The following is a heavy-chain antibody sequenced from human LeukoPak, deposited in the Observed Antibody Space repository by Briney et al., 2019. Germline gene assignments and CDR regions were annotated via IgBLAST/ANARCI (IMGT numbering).Heavy chain of an antibody. D-gene: IGHD3-10*01. CDR3: ARGVVTMVRGVMERYSYYYYYYMDV. J-gene: IGHJ6*03. CDR2: ISAYNGNT. Sequence: ASVKVSCKASGYTFTSYYMHWVRQAPGQGLEWMGWISAYNGNTNYAQKLQGRVTMTTDTSTSTAYMELRSLRSDDTAVYYCARGVVTMVRGVMERYSYYYYYYMDVWGKGTTVTISS. V-gene: IGHV1-18*04. CDR1: GYTFTSYY.